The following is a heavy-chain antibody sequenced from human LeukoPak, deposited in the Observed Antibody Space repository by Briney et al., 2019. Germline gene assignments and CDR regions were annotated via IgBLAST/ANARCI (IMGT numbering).Heavy chain of an antibody. V-gene: IGHV1-3*03. Sequence: GASVKVSCKASGYTFTTYAMHWVRQAPGQRLEWMGWINAGNGNTKYSQEFQGRVTIIRDTSASTAYMELSSLRSEDMAVYYCARNRGYCSGGSCTLAALDIWGQGKMVTVSS. D-gene: IGHD2-15*01. CDR3: ARNRGYCSGGSCTLAALDI. J-gene: IGHJ3*02. CDR2: INAGNGNT. CDR1: GYTFTTYA.